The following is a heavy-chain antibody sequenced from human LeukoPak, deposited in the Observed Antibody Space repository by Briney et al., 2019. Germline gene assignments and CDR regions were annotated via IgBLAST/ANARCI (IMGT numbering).Heavy chain of an antibody. V-gene: IGHV2-26*01. CDR1: AFSLSSARMG. Sequence: SGPTLVKPTETLPLTCTVPAFSLSSARMGVSWIRQPLGKALEWVVHIFSNDEKSYSTSLKSRLTISKDTSKSQVVLTMTNMDPVDTATYYCARIYVDTAMFQGDYFDYWGQGTLVTVSS. CDR3: ARIYVDTAMFQGDYFDY. CDR2: IFSNDEK. D-gene: IGHD5-18*01. J-gene: IGHJ4*02.